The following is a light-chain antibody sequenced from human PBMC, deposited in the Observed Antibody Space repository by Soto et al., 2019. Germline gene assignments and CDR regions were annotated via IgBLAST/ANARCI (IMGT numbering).Light chain of an antibody. V-gene: IGKV3-20*01. J-gene: IGKJ2*01. CDR1: QSVRSTY. Sequence: EVVLTQSPGTLSLSPGERAALSCRASQSVRSTYLAWYQQKPGQAPRLLIYGASSRATGIPDRFSGSGSGIDFTLTIISLEPEDFAVYYSQLYGSPPLYTFGQGTKLEI. CDR2: GAS. CDR3: QLYGSPPLYT.